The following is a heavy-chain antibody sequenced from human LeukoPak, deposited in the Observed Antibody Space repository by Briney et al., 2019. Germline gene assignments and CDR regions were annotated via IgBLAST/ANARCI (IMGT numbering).Heavy chain of an antibody. CDR3: ARDSDSDYSGGSCYGDFDY. J-gene: IGHJ4*02. V-gene: IGHV1-69*13. Sequence: EASVKVSCKASGGTFSSYAISWVRQAPGQGLEWMGGIIPIFGTANYAQKFQGRVTITADESTSTAYMELSSLRSEDTAVYYCARDSDSDYSGGSCYGDFDYWGQGTLVTVSS. CDR1: GGTFSSYA. CDR2: IIPIFGTA. D-gene: IGHD2-15*01.